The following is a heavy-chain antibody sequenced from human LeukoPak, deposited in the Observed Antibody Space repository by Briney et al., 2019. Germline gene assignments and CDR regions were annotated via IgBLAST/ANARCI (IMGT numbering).Heavy chain of an antibody. CDR1: GFTFSSYE. J-gene: IGHJ5*02. CDR2: ISSSGSTI. CDR3: ARDVAARPDGWFDP. V-gene: IGHV3-48*03. D-gene: IGHD6-6*01. Sequence: HPGGSLRLSCAASGFTFSSYEMNWVRQAPGKGLEWVSYISSSGSTIYYADSVKGRFTISRDNAKNSLYLQMNSLRAEDTAVYYCARDVAARPDGWFDPWGQGTLVTVSS.